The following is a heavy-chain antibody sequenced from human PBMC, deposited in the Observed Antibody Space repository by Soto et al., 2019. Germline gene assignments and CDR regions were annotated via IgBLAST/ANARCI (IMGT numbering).Heavy chain of an antibody. Sequence: RGESLKISCTGCGYTFTTFWISWVRQMPGKGLEWMGRIDPRDSYVTYSPSFEGHVTISVDKSISTAYLQWGSLRASDTAIYYCARIYCTTTCDSWFDPWGQGTLVTVSS. CDR2: IDPRDSYV. CDR1: GYTFTTFW. D-gene: IGHD2-2*01. CDR3: ARIYCTTTCDSWFDP. V-gene: IGHV5-10-1*01. J-gene: IGHJ5*02.